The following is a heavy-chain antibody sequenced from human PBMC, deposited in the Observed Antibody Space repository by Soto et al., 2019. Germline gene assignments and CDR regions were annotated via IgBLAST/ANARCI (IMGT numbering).Heavy chain of an antibody. CDR3: ARGDYGSGSYHYYYGIDV. CDR1: GGTFSSYA. CDR2: IIPIFGTA. D-gene: IGHD3-10*01. J-gene: IGHJ6*02. Sequence: GASVKVSCKASGGTFSSYAISWVRQAPGQGLEWMGGIIPIFGTANYAQKFQGRVTITADESTSTAYMELSSLRSEDTAVYYCARGDYGSGSYHYYYGIDVWGQGTTVTVSS. V-gene: IGHV1-69*13.